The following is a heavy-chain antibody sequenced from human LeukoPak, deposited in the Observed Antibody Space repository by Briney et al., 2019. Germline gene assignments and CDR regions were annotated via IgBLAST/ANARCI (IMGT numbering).Heavy chain of an antibody. J-gene: IGHJ4*02. Sequence: GGSLRLSCAASGFMFSSNWMNWVRLAPGKGLEWVANIKEDGTETYYVDSVKGRFTISRDNAKNSLYSQMNSLRVEDTAVYYCAKEGRSLQTYWGQGTLVTVSS. D-gene: IGHD5-24*01. CDR1: GFMFSSNW. CDR3: AKEGRSLQTY. V-gene: IGHV3-7*03. CDR2: IKEDGTET.